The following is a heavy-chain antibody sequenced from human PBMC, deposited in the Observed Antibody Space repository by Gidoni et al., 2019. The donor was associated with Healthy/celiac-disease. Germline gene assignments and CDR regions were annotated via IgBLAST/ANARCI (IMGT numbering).Heavy chain of an antibody. Sequence: QVQLVQSGAEVKKPGASVKVSCKAYGYPFTGYYMLWVRQTPGQGLEWMGRINPNSGGTNYAQKFQGRVTMTRDTSISTAYMELSRLRSDDTAVYYCARDGWNQYYFDYWGQGTLVTVSS. CDR2: INPNSGGT. CDR3: ARDGWNQYYFDY. V-gene: IGHV1-2*06. CDR1: GYPFTGYY. J-gene: IGHJ4*02. D-gene: IGHD1-1*01.